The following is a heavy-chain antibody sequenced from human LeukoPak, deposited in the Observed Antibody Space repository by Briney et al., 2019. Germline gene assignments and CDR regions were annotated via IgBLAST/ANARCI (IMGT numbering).Heavy chain of an antibody. CDR1: VGTLSSYA. D-gene: IGHD1-1*01. V-gene: IGHV1-69*13. CDR2: IIPIFGTA. J-gene: IGHJ4*02. Sequence: GASVKVSCKPSVGTLSSYAISWGRQAPGQGLEWMGGIIPIFGTANYTQKFQGRVTITADESTSTAYMELSSLRSEDTAVYYCARDPGRTGYFDYWGQGTLVTVSS. CDR3: ARDPGRTGYFDY.